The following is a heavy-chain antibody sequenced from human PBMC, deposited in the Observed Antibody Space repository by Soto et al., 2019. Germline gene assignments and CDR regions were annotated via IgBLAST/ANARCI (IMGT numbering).Heavy chain of an antibody. D-gene: IGHD5-12*01. CDR1: GYTFTSYA. V-gene: IGHV1-3*01. CDR3: ARDFAGGLNDDFDF. J-gene: IGHJ3*01. Sequence: ASVKVSCKASGYTFTSYALHCVRQAPGQRIEWMGWINAGNGHTKYSRELRERITITMDTSARTAYMELSSLKSAETAVFYCARDFAGGLNDDFDFWGQGTMVTVSS. CDR2: INAGNGHT.